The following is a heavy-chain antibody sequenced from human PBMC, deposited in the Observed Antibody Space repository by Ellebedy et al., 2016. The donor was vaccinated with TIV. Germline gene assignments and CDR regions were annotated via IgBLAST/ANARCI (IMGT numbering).Heavy chain of an antibody. CDR2: ISAYNGHT. Sequence: AASVKVSCKASGYTFTRSGFSWVRQAPGQGLEWMGWISAYNGHTNYPQKFQGRVTLTTDTATSTAYMELRSLRSDDTAVYYCARLVGTMSPVLSKHFDHWGQGTLVTVSS. CDR3: ARLVGTMSPVLSKHFDH. J-gene: IGHJ4*02. D-gene: IGHD1-26*01. CDR1: GYTFTRSG. V-gene: IGHV1-18*01.